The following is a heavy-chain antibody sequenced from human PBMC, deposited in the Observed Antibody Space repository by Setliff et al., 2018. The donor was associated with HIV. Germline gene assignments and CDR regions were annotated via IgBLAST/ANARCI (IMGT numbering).Heavy chain of an antibody. CDR2: IYSTGHS. CDR1: GYSITNGNY. CDR3: ARDRALRFSQSPSFNYFDV. Sequence: SETLSLTCLVFGYSITNGNYWAWIRQSPGKGLEWIGSIYSTGHSYYNPSHTSRLTMSIDTAKNRFSLKLISVTAADTAVYYCARDRALRFSQSPSFNYFDVWGQGALVTVSS. V-gene: IGHV4-38-2*02. J-gene: IGHJ4*02. D-gene: IGHD3-10*01.